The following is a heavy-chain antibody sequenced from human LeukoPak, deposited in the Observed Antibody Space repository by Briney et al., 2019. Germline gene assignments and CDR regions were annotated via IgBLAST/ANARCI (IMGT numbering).Heavy chain of an antibody. CDR2: ISYDGSNK. CDR3: ARTLNDYSNWFDP. CDR1: GFTFSSYA. V-gene: IGHV3-30-3*01. Sequence: GGSLRLSCAASGFTFSSYAMHWVRQAPGKGLEWVAVISYDGSNKYYADSVKGRFTISRDNAKNSLYLQMNSLRAEDTAVYYRARTLNDYSNWFDPWGQGTLVTVSS. D-gene: IGHD4-11*01. J-gene: IGHJ5*02.